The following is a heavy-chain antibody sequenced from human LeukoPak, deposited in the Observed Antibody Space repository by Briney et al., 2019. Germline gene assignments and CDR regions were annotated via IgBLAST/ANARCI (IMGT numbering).Heavy chain of an antibody. D-gene: IGHD3-22*01. J-gene: IGHJ3*02. CDR3: AREHYDSSGYFGAFDI. CDR2: ISSSSSYI. V-gene: IGHV3-21*01. Sequence: TGGSLRLSCAASGFTFSSYSMNWVRQAPGKGLEWVSSISSSSSYIYYADSVKGRFTISRDNAKNSLYLQMNSLRAEDTAVYYCAREHYDSSGYFGAFDIWGQGTMVTVSS. CDR1: GFTFSSYS.